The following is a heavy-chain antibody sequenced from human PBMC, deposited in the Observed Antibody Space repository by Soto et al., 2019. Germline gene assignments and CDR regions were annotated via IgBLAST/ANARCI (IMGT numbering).Heavy chain of an antibody. V-gene: IGHV3-30*03. Sequence: QVQLVESGGGVGQPGRSLRLSCVTSGLTFSSFGMHWVRQAPGKGLEWVAFISYDENNTYYTDSVKGRFTISRDNSKNTLYLQMNSLRAEDTAVYYCRSLTARHIAYFDYWGQGTLVTVSS. CDR3: RSLTARHIAYFDY. D-gene: IGHD6-6*01. J-gene: IGHJ4*02. CDR1: GLTFSSFG. CDR2: ISYDENNT.